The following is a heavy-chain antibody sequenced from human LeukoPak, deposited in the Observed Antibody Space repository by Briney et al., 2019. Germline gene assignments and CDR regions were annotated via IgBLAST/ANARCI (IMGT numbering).Heavy chain of an antibody. CDR1: GYTFTSYG. J-gene: IGHJ4*02. Sequence: ASVKVSCKASGYTFTSYGISWVRQAPGQGLEWMGWISAYNGSTNYAQKLQGRVTMTTDTSTSTAYMELSSLRSEDTAVYYCATGDGSSWSFDYWGQGTLVTVSS. V-gene: IGHV1-18*01. CDR3: ATGDGSSWSFDY. CDR2: ISAYNGST. D-gene: IGHD6-13*01.